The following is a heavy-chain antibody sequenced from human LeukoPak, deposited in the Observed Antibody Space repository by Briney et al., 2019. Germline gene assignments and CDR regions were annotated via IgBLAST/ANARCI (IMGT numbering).Heavy chain of an antibody. CDR2: IRSKAYGGTT. D-gene: IGHD1-26*01. J-gene: IGHJ4*02. CDR3: TARRGGSRLDY. Sequence: PGGSLTLSCTASGFTFGDYAMSWVRQAPGKGLEWVGFIRSKAYGGTTEYAASVKGRFIISRDDSKSIAYLQMNSLKTEDTAVYYCTARRGGSRLDYWGQGTLVTVSS. V-gene: IGHV3-49*04. CDR1: GFTFGDYA.